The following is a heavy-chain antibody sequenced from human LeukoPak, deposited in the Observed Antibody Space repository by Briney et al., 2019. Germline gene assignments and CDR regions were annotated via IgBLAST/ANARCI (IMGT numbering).Heavy chain of an antibody. CDR2: INHSGST. Sequence: SETLSLTCAVYGGSFSGYYWSWIRQPPGKGLEWIGEINHSGSTNYNPSLKSRVTISVDTSKNQFSLKLSSVTAADTAVYYCARGCGYYDSSGYYVIGSDRFDPWGQGTLVTVSS. V-gene: IGHV4-34*01. CDR3: ARGCGYYDSSGYYVIGSDRFDP. CDR1: GGSFSGYY. J-gene: IGHJ5*02. D-gene: IGHD3-22*01.